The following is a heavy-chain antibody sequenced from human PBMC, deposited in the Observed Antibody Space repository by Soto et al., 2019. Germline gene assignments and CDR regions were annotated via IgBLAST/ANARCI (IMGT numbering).Heavy chain of an antibody. CDR3: ARDLDDILTGYTSAY. D-gene: IGHD3-9*01. CDR2: INAGNGNT. V-gene: IGHV1-3*01. J-gene: IGHJ4*02. Sequence: ASVKVSCKASGYTFTSYAMHWVRQAPGQRLEWMGWINAGNGNTKYSQKLQGRVTITRDTSTSTAYMELMSLRSEDTAVYYCARDLDDILTGYTSAYWGQGTLVTVSS. CDR1: GYTFTSYA.